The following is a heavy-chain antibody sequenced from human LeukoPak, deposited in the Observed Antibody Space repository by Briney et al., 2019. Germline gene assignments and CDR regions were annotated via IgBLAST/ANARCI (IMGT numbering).Heavy chain of an antibody. CDR1: GGSISSSSYY. Sequence: PSETLSLTCTVSGGSISSSSYYWGWIRQPPGKGLEWIGSIYYSGSTYYNPSLKSRVTISVDTSKNQFSLKLSSVTAADTAVYYCARKRRIAAAANWFDPRGQGTLVTVSS. J-gene: IGHJ5*02. CDR2: IYYSGST. D-gene: IGHD6-13*01. V-gene: IGHV4-39*07. CDR3: ARKRRIAAAANWFDP.